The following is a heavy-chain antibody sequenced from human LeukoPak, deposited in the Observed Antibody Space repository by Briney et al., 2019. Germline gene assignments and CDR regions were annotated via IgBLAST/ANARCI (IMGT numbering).Heavy chain of an antibody. D-gene: IGHD1-14*01. CDR1: GGSISSSSYY. V-gene: IGHV4-39*01. J-gene: IGHJ4*02. CDR2: IYYSGST. Sequence: SETLSLTCTVSGGSISSSSYYWGWIRQPPGKGLECIGSIYYSGSTYYNPSLKSRVTISVDTSKNQFSLKLSSVTAADTAVYYCARHGLITGYFDYWGQGTLVTVSS. CDR3: ARHGLITGYFDY.